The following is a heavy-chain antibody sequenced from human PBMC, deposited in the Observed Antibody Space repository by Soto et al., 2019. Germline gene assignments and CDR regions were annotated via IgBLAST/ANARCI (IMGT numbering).Heavy chain of an antibody. D-gene: IGHD2-15*01. J-gene: IGHJ3*02. CDR3: ARQGLFERDVVVVAVRVDAFDI. CDR1: GGTFSSYT. CDR2: IIPILGIA. V-gene: IGHV1-69*02. Sequence: SVKVSCKASGGTFSSYTTSWVRQAPGQGLEWMGRIIPILGIANYAQKFQGRVTITADKSTSTAYMELSSLRSEDTAVYYCARQGLFERDVVVVAVRVDAFDIWCQGTMVTVS.